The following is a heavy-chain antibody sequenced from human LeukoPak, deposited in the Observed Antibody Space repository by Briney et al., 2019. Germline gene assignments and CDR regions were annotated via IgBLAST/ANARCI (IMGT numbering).Heavy chain of an antibody. Sequence: SETLSLTCTVSGGSFSNNYWSWIRQPAGKGLEWIGRIYTSGNTNYNPSLKSRVTMSVDTSKNQFSLKLTSVTAADTAVYYCARDARQGGWSRNTKFDPWGQGTLVTVSS. J-gene: IGHJ5*02. V-gene: IGHV4-4*07. CDR3: ARDARQGGWSRNTKFDP. D-gene: IGHD3-16*01. CDR2: IYTSGNT. CDR1: GGSFSNNY.